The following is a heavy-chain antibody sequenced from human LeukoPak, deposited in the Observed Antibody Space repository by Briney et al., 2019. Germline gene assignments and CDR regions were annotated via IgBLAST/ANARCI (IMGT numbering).Heavy chain of an antibody. CDR2: ISSSGSNI. D-gene: IGHD5-12*01. CDR3: AKGRTIVATIFDY. V-gene: IGHV3-11*01. CDR1: GFTFSDYH. Sequence: PGGSLRLSCAASGFTFSDYHMSWIRQAPGKGLEWVSYISSSGSNIYYADSVKGRFTMSRDNAKNSLSLQMNSLRAEDTAVYYCAKGRTIVATIFDYWGQGTLVTVSS. J-gene: IGHJ4*02.